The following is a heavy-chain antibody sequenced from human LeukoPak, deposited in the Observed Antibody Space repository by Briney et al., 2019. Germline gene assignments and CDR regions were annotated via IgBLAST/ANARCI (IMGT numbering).Heavy chain of an antibody. D-gene: IGHD5-24*01. CDR1: GYTFTSYG. CDR3: ARDRVREMATITDY. CDR2: ISAYNGNT. V-gene: IGHV1-18*01. J-gene: IGHJ4*02. Sequence: GASVKVSCKASGYTFTSYGISWVRQAPGQGLEWMGWISAYNGNTSYAQKFQGRVTMTRDMSTSTVYMELSSLRSEDTAVYYCARDRVREMATITDYWGQGTLVTVSS.